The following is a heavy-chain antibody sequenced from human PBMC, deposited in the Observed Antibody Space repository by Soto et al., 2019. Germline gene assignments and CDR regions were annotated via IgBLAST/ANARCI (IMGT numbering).Heavy chain of an antibody. CDR3: AREEKTSFDP. CDR2: IYSGGST. Sequence: GGSLRLSCASSGFTVSSNYMSWVRQAPGKGLEWVSVIYSGGSTYYADSVKGRFTISRDNSKNTLYLQMNSLRAEDTAVYYCAREEKTSFDPWGQGTLVTVSS. J-gene: IGHJ5*02. CDR1: GFTVSSNY. V-gene: IGHV3-66*01.